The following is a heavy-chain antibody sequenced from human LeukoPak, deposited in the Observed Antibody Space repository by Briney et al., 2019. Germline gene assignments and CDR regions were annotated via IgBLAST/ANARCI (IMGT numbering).Heavy chain of an antibody. Sequence: PSETLSLTCTVSGGSISSYYWSWIRQPPGKGLEWMGYFHYSGSTNYNPSLKSRVTISVDTSKNQFSLKLSSVTAADTAVYYCARLGDSSSRLYYFDYWGQGTLVTVSS. D-gene: IGHD6-6*01. CDR2: FHYSGST. CDR1: GGSISSYY. V-gene: IGHV4-59*08. J-gene: IGHJ4*02. CDR3: ARLGDSSSRLYYFDY.